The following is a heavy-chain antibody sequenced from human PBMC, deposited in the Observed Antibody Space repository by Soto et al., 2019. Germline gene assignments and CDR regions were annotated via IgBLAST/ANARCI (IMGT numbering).Heavy chain of an antibody. CDR1: SDSMSSYY. Sequence: SDTPSLTRTVCSDSMSSYYGGGTRQHPGKGLEWIGYIYYSGNTDYNPSLKSRLAISIDTSKNQFSLKLSSVTAADTAVYFCVREGGESSDGLYYFDSWGQGSLVTVFS. CDR2: IYYSGNT. V-gene: IGHV4-59*12. CDR3: VREGGESSDGLYYFDS. D-gene: IGHD3-16*01. J-gene: IGHJ4*02.